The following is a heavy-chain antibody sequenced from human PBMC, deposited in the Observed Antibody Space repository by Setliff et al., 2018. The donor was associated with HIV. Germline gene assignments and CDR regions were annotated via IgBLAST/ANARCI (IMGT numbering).Heavy chain of an antibody. D-gene: IGHD4-17*01. Sequence: GGSLRLSCAASGFSFSDYYMSWIRQAPGKGLEWVGLVRGIAYGGTTEYAASVRGRFTISRDDSKNIAYLQMNSLKTEDTAVYFCTRDGGGDYGVYAPDYWGQGTLVTVSS. CDR2: VRGIAYGGTT. V-gene: IGHV3-49*03. CDR3: TRDGGGDYGVYAPDY. J-gene: IGHJ4*02. CDR1: GFSFSDYY.